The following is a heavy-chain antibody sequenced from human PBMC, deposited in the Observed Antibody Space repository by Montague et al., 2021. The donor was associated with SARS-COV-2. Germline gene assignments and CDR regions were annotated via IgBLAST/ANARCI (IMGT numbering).Heavy chain of an antibody. CDR3: ARESRLKYLEWSGSRYDYYGMDV. V-gene: IGHV4-59*01. CDR2: ISSSGTT. J-gene: IGHJ6*02. CDR1: GGSIGAYY. D-gene: IGHD3-3*01. Sequence: SETLSLTCTVSGGSIGAYYWSWIRQPPGKGPEWIAYISSSGTTNYNPSLKSRITVSVDTSRNQLFLKLSSVTAADSAVYYCARESRLKYLEWSGSRYDYYGMDVWGQGTTVTVSS.